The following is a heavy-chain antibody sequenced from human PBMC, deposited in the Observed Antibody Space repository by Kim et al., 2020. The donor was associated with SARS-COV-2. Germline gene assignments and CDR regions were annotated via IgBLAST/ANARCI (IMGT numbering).Heavy chain of an antibody. Sequence: SETLSLTCTVSGGSISSGGYYWSWIRQHPGKGLEWIGYIYYSGSTYYNPSLKSRVTISVDTSKNQFSLKLSSVTAADTAVYYCARDPSSGWYLFDYWGQVTLVTVSS. CDR2: IYYSGST. J-gene: IGHJ4*02. D-gene: IGHD6-19*01. V-gene: IGHV4-31*03. CDR1: GGSISSGGYY. CDR3: ARDPSSGWYLFDY.